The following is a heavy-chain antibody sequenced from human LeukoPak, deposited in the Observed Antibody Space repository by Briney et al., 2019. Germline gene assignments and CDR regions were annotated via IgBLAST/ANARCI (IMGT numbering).Heavy chain of an antibody. V-gene: IGHV4-59*01. CDR1: GGSISSYY. Sequence: SETLSLTCTVSGGSISSYYWSWIRRPPGKRLEWIGYIYYSGSTNYNPSLKNRVTISVDTSKNQFSLKLSSVTAADTAVYYCAKSRGSSTPYYFDYWGQGTLVTVSS. CDR3: AKSRGSSTPYYFDY. D-gene: IGHD6-6*01. J-gene: IGHJ4*02. CDR2: IYYSGST.